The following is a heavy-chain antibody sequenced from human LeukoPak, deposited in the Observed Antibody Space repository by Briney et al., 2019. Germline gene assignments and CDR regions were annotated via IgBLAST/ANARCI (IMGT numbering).Heavy chain of an antibody. V-gene: IGHV4-59*01. CDR2: IYYSGST. J-gene: IGHJ5*02. D-gene: IGHD3-3*01. CDR3: ARGSWLEWPPRVSWFDP. CDR1: GGSISSYY. Sequence: PSETLSLTCTVSGGSISSYYWSWIRQPPGKGLEWIGYIYYSGSTNYNPSLKSRVTISVDTSKNQFSLKLSSVTAADTAVYYCARGSWLEWPPRVSWFDPWGQGTLVTVSS.